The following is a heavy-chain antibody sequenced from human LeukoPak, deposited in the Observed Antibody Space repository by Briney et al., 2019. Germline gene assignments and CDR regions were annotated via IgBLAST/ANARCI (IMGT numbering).Heavy chain of an antibody. CDR1: GGSFSGYY. J-gene: IGHJ4*02. CDR2: INRSGST. D-gene: IGHD5-24*01. V-gene: IGHV4-34*01. Sequence: SETLSLTCAVYGGSFSGYYWSWIRQPPGKGLEWIGEINRSGSTNYNPSLKSRVTISVDTSKNQFSLKLSSVTAADTAVYYCARGLDGYNLDYWGQGTPVTVSS. CDR3: ARGLDGYNLDY.